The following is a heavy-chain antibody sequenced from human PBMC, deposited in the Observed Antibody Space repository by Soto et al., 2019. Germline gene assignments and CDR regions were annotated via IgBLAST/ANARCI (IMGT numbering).Heavy chain of an antibody. V-gene: IGHV4-34*01. D-gene: IGHD3-9*01. CDR3: ARGQRILTGYYPAPRFDP. Sequence: SETLSLTCAVYGGSFSGYYWSWIRQPPGKGLEWIGEINHSGSTNYNPSLKSRVTISVDTSKNQFSLKLSSVTAADTAVYYCARGQRILTGYYPAPRFDPWGQGTLVTVSS. CDR2: INHSGST. J-gene: IGHJ5*02. CDR1: GGSFSGYY.